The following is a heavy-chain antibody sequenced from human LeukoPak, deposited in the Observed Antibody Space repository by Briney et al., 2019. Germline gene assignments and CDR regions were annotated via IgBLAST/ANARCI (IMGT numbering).Heavy chain of an antibody. Sequence: PSETLSLTCTVSGGSISSYYWSWFRQPAGKGLEGFGRIYTSGSTNYNPSLKSRVTISVDKSKNQFSLKLSSVTAADTAVYYCARVHSLAYSSGWDYYYYYYMDVWGKGTTVTVSS. J-gene: IGHJ6*03. CDR2: IYTSGST. D-gene: IGHD6-19*01. CDR3: ARVHSLAYSSGWDYYYYYYMDV. CDR1: GGSISSYY. V-gene: IGHV4-4*07.